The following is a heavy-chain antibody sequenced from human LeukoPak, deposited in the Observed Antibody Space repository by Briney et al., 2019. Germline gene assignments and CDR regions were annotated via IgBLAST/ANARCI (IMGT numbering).Heavy chain of an antibody. Sequence: GGSLRLSCAASGFTFSSCWMHWVRQAPGKGLVWVSRINGDGGSTSYADSVKGRFTISRDNAKNTLYLQMNSLRAEDTAVYYCARDRGYTPDCWGQGTLVTVSS. J-gene: IGHJ4*02. CDR3: ARDRGYTPDC. D-gene: IGHD5-18*01. CDR2: INGDGGST. CDR1: GFTFSSCW. V-gene: IGHV3-74*01.